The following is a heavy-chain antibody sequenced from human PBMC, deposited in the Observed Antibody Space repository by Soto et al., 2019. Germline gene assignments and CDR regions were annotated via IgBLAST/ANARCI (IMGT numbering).Heavy chain of an antibody. J-gene: IGHJ4*02. D-gene: IGHD5-12*01. V-gene: IGHV4-30-4*01. CDR3: AREGSGLYDY. CDR1: GDSLSSAGNC. Sequence: SSETLSLTRTVSGDSLSSAGNCWSWIREAPGKGLEWIGYICYSGSTYHNPSLKSRTSMSVDTSKKQISLKLTSVTAADTAVYYCAREGSGLYDYGGQGSLVNVSA. CDR2: ICYSGST.